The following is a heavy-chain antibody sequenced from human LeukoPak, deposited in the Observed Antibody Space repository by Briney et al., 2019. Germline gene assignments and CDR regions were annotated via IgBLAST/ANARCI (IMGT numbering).Heavy chain of an antibody. CDR3: ARGGDLSAFDI. D-gene: IGHD2-21*02. V-gene: IGHV4-30-2*01. CDR1: GGSFSSGCYC. Sequence: PSQTLSLTCAVSGGSFSSGCYCWSCIRPPKGQGLEWNSYIYHSGSTYYNPSLKSRVTISVDRSKNQFSLKLSSVTAADTAVYYCARGGDLSAFDIWGQGTMVTVSS. CDR2: IYHSGST. J-gene: IGHJ3*02.